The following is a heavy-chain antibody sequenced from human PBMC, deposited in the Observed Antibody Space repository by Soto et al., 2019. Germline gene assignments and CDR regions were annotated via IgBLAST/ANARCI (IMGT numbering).Heavy chain of an antibody. J-gene: IGHJ6*02. V-gene: IGHV5-51*01. Sequence: GESLKISCKGSGFSLTNYWIGWVRQMPGKGLECMSLIYPGDSDTRYSRSFQGQVTISADKSINTAYLQWSSLKASDTAMYYCARRGQTTDYYYYGMDVWGQGTTVTVSS. CDR3: ARRGQTTDYYYYGMDV. CDR2: IYPGDSDT. CDR1: GFSLTNYW.